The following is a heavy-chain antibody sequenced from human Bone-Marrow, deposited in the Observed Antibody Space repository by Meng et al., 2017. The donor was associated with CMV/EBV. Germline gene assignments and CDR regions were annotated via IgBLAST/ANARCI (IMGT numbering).Heavy chain of an antibody. CDR3: AKGAYFDWLSLGYYFDY. J-gene: IGHJ4*02. D-gene: IGHD3-9*01. CDR1: GFTFSSYA. CDR2: ISGSGGST. V-gene: IGHV3-23*01. Sequence: GGSLRLSCAASGFTFSSYAMSWVRQAPGKGLEWVSAISGSGGSTYYADSVKGRFTISRDNSKNTLYLQMNSLRAEDTAVYYCAKGAYFDWLSLGYYFDYWGQGTLVTVSS.